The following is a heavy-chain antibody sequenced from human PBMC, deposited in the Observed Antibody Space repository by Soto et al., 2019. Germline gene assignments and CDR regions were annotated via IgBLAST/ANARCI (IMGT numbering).Heavy chain of an antibody. D-gene: IGHD2-15*01. CDR1: GFTFSSYS. J-gene: IGHJ4*02. V-gene: IGHV3-48*01. Sequence: EVQLVESGGGLVQPGGSLRLSCAASGFTFSSYSMNWVRQAPGKGLEWVSYISSSSSTIYYADSVKGRFTISRDNAKNSLYLQMNSLRAEDTAVYYCARDQQVLAATWVDYWGQGTLVTVSS. CDR2: ISSSSSTI. CDR3: ARDQQVLAATWVDY.